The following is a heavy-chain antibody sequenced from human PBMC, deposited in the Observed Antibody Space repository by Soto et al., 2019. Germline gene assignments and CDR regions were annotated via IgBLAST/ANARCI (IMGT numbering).Heavy chain of an antibody. CDR1: GYTFTSYD. CDR2: MNPNSGNT. CDR3: ARGAAIIVVPAASANSDY. V-gene: IGHV1-8*01. Sequence: QVQLVQSGAEVKKPGASVKVSCKASGYTFTSYDINWVRQATGQGLEWMGWMNPNSGNTGYAQKFQGRVTMTRNTSISTAYMELSSLRSEDTAVYYCARGAAIIVVPAASANSDYWGQGTLVTVSS. D-gene: IGHD2-2*01. J-gene: IGHJ4*02.